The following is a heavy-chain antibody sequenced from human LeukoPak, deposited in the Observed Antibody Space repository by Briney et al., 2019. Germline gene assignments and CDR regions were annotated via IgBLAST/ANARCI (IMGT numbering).Heavy chain of an antibody. CDR3: AKERGSGSYSYAFDI. CDR1: GFTFSTYG. J-gene: IGHJ3*02. V-gene: IGHV3-30*02. Sequence: GGSLRLSCAASGFTFSTYGMHWVRQAPGKGLEWVAFIRYDGSNKYYAGSVKGRFTISRDNSKNTLYLQMNSLRAEDTVVYYCAKERGSGSYSYAFDIWGQGTMVTVSS. D-gene: IGHD1-26*01. CDR2: IRYDGSNK.